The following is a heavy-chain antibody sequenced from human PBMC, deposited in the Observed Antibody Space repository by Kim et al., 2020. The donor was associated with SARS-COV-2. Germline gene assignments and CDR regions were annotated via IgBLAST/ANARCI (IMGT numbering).Heavy chain of an antibody. CDR3: ARGSSGSSWDTLNYYYY. CDR2: ISYDGSNK. D-gene: IGHD6-13*01. J-gene: IGHJ6*01. V-gene: IGHV3-30-3*01. CDR1: GFTFSSYA. Sequence: GGSLRLSCAASGFTFSSYAMHWVRQAPGKGLEWVAVISYDGSNKYYADSVKGRFTISRDNSKNTLYLQMNSLRAEDTAVYYCARGSSGSSWDTLNYYYY.